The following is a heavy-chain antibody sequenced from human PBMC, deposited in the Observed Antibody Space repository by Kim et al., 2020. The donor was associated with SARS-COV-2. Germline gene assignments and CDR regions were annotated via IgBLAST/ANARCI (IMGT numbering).Heavy chain of an antibody. V-gene: IGHV3-30*04. CDR2: ISYDGSNK. CDR1: GFAFSSYA. J-gene: IGHJ4*02. D-gene: IGHD3-10*01. Sequence: GGSLRLSCAASGFAFSSYAMHWVRQAPGKGLEWVAVISYDGSNKYYADSVKGRFTISRDNSKNTLYLQMNSLRAEDTAVYYCAVYGSGSYYYLYWGQGTLVTVSS. CDR3: AVYGSGSYYYLY.